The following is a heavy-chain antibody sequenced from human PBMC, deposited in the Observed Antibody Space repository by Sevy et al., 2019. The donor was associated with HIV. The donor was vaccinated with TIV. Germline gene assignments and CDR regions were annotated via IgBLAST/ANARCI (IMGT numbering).Heavy chain of an antibody. J-gene: IGHJ4*02. V-gene: IGHV3-30-3*01. D-gene: IGHD1-26*01. CDR2: ISYDGSNK. Sequence: GGSLRLSCAASGFTFSSYAMHWVREAPGKGLEWVAVISYDGSNKYYADSMKGRFTISRDNSKNTLYLQMNSLRAEDTAVYYCARDSVSAWEGATFGFDYWGQGTLVTVSS. CDR3: ARDSVSAWEGATFGFDY. CDR1: GFTFSSYA.